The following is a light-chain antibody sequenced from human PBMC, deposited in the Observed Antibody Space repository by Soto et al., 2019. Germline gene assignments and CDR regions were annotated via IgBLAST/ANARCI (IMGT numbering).Light chain of an antibody. Sequence: EIVLTQSPGTLSLSPGERATLSCRASQSVSRYLAWYQQKPGQAPRLLIYDASNRATGIPARFSGSGSGTDFTLTISSLGAEDFAVYYCQQRTNSEITFGPGTKGDIK. CDR2: DAS. CDR3: QQRTNSEIT. J-gene: IGKJ3*01. CDR1: QSVSRY. V-gene: IGKV3-11*01.